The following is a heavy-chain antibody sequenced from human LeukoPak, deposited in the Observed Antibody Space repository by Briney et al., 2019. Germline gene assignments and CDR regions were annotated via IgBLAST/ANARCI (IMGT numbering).Heavy chain of an antibody. J-gene: IGHJ6*04. D-gene: IGHD2-21*01. CDR2: INSDGSST. V-gene: IGHV3-74*01. Sequence: GGSLRLSCAASGFTFSSYWMHWVRQDPGKGLVWVSRINSDGSSTSYADSVKGRFTISRDNAKNTLYLQMNSLRAEDTAVYYCARVLWPYYYYYGMDVWGKGTTVTVSS. CDR3: ARVLWPYYYYYGMDV. CDR1: GFTFSSYW.